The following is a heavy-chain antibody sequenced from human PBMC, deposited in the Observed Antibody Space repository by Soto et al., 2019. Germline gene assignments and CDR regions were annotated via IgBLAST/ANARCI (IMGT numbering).Heavy chain of an antibody. J-gene: IGHJ6*02. CDR1: GGSISRYY. D-gene: IGHD2-21*02. V-gene: IGHV4-59*01. CDR2: LYNTGST. Sequence: SETLSLTCTVSGGSISRYYWSWIRQPPGKGLEWIGYLYNTGSTIYNPSLKSRVTISVDTSKNQFTLKLNSLTAADTALYYCARDLWGYCGTDCYPLDVWGQGTTVTAP. CDR3: ARDLWGYCGTDCYPLDV.